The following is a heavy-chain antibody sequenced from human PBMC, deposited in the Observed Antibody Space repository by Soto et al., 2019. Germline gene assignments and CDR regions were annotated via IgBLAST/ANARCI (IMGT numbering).Heavy chain of an antibody. CDR3: AKERMMVTAFWFDP. D-gene: IGHD2-21*02. CDR1: GYTFTGYY. J-gene: IGHJ5*02. V-gene: IGHV1-2*02. Sequence: ASVKVSCKASGYTFTGYYIHWVRQAPGQGLEWMGWINPNSGGTKYPQKFQGRFTISRDNSKNTLYLQMNSLRAEDTAVYYCAKERMMVTAFWFDPWGQGTLVTVSS. CDR2: INPNSGGT.